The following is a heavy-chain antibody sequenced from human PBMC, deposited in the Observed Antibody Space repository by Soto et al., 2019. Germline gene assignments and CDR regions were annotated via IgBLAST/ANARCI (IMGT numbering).Heavy chain of an antibody. D-gene: IGHD2-2*01. CDR2: IYYAGTT. CDR1: DGSLSPNY. V-gene: IGHV4-59*08. J-gene: IGHJ1*01. Sequence: QVQLQESGPALVKPSETLSLSCTVSDGSLSPNYWSWIRQPPGKGLEWIGYIYYAGTTTYNPSLQSRVSISLDTSKNAVSLTLTSVTAADTAVYFCARLGAFYQAMDSWGQGTLVTVSS. CDR3: ARLGAFYQAMDS.